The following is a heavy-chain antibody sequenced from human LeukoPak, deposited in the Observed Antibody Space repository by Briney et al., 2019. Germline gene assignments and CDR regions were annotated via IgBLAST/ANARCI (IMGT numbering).Heavy chain of an antibody. J-gene: IGHJ5*02. Sequence: GGSLRLSCVVSGFTISTHGMHWARQAPGKGLEWVAMISHDGSIEHYGDSVKGRLTIPRDNSKNTLYLPMNSLRDEDTGVYYCAKDWGSSGWYNWFDPWGQGTLVTVSS. CDR3: AKDWGSSGWYNWFDP. CDR1: GFTISTHG. D-gene: IGHD6-19*01. V-gene: IGHV3-30*18. CDR2: ISHDGSIE.